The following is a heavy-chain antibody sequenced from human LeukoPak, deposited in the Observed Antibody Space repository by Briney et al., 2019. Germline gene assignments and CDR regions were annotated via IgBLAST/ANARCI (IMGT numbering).Heavy chain of an antibody. Sequence: PGGSLRLSCAASGFTFTDYYMSWIRQAPGKGLEWVSYISSSSSYTNYADSVKGRFTISRDNAKNSLYLQMNSLRAEDTAVYFCAGDQYGSGSYDYWGQGTLVTVSS. V-gene: IGHV3-11*05. J-gene: IGHJ4*02. D-gene: IGHD3-10*01. CDR2: ISSSSSYT. CDR3: AGDQYGSGSYDY. CDR1: GFTFTDYY.